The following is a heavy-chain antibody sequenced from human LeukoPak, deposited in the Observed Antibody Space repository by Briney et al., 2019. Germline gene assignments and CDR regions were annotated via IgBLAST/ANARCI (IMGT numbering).Heavy chain of an antibody. CDR1: GDSLSSGDYS. V-gene: IGHV4-30-2*01. Sequence: PSETLSLTCAVPGDSLSSGDYSWSWIRQPSGRGLEWIGYIFHTGNSYYNPSLKSRVTISVDRSKNQFSLRLTSVTAADTAVYYCARELWFVNAPGSWLDPWGQGILVTVSS. CDR2: IFHTGNS. J-gene: IGHJ5*02. CDR3: ARELWFVNAPGSWLDP. D-gene: IGHD3-10*01.